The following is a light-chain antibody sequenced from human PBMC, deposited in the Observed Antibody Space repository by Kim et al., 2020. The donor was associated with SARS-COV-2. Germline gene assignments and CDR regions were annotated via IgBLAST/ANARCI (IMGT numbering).Light chain of an antibody. CDR2: GAS. CDR3: QSYRGSRI. V-gene: IGKV3-20*01. Sequence: EIVLTQSPGTLSVSPGDRATLSCRASQSVPSSHLAWYQQKSGQAPRLLIYGASSRATGIPDRFSGSGSGTDFTLTISRVEPEDFAVYYCQSYRGSRIFGQGTKMYIK. CDR1: QSVPSSH. J-gene: IGKJ1*01.